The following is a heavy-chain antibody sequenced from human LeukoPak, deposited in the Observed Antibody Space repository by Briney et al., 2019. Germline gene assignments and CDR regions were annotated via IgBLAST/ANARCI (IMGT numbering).Heavy chain of an antibody. D-gene: IGHD3-10*01. CDR3: ARGTVNMVDY. CDR2: IYSGGST. V-gene: IGHV3-66*01. Sequence: GGSLRLSCAASGFTVSSNYMSWVRQAPGRGLEWVSVIYSGGSTYYADSVKGRFTISKNNSKNTLFLQMNSLRAGDTAVYYCARGTVNMVDYWGQGTLVTVSS. CDR1: GFTVSSNY. J-gene: IGHJ4*02.